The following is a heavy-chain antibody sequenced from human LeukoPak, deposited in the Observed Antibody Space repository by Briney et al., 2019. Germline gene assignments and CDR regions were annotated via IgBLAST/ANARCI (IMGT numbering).Heavy chain of an antibody. CDR2: ITGGGSTT. CDR1: GFTFSSYA. CDR3: ARKSPVAATGRSWFDS. Sequence: PGGSLRLSCAASGFTFSSYAMSWVRQAPGKGLEWVSTITGGGSTTYYADSVKGRFTISRDNSKNTLYLQMNSLRAEDTALYYCARKSPVAATGRSWFDSWGQGTLVTVSS. J-gene: IGHJ5*01. V-gene: IGHV3-23*01. D-gene: IGHD6-13*01.